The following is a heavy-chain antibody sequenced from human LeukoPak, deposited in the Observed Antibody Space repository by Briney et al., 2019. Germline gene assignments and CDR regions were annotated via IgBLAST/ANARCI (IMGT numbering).Heavy chain of an antibody. Sequence: GGSLRLSCAASGFTFSSYWMHWVRQAPGKGLVWVSRINSDGSSTSYADSVKGRFTISRDNSKNTLYLQMNSLRAEDTAVYYCARGDSMIVVVTTYYFDYWGQGTLVTVSS. CDR2: INSDGSST. D-gene: IGHD3-22*01. CDR1: GFTFSSYW. V-gene: IGHV3-74*01. J-gene: IGHJ4*02. CDR3: ARGDSMIVVVTTYYFDY.